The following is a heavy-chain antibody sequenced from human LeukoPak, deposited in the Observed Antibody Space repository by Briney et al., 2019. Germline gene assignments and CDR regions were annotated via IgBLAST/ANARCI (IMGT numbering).Heavy chain of an antibody. CDR2: IIPIFGTA. D-gene: IGHD6-25*01. Sequence: ASVTVSCKASGGTFSSYAISWVRQAPGQGLEWMGGIIPIFGTANYAQKFQGRVTITADESTSTAYMELSSLRSEDTAVYYCAADIVAAGTRLDYWGQGTLVTVSS. CDR3: AADIVAAGTRLDY. J-gene: IGHJ4*02. V-gene: IGHV1-69*13. CDR1: GGTFSSYA.